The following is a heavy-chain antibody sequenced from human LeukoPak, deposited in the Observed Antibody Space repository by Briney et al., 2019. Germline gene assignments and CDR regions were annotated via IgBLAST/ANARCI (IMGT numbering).Heavy chain of an antibody. CDR1: GFTFSSYW. CDR2: INSDGSST. J-gene: IGHJ4*02. V-gene: IGHV3-74*01. D-gene: IGHD4-17*01. Sequence: PGGSLRLSCAASGFTFSSYWMHWVRQAPGKGLVRVSRINSDGSSTSYADSVKGRFTISRDNAKNTLYLQMNSLRAEDTAVYYCAREDITTVTYPVDYWGQGTLVAVSS. CDR3: AREDITTVTYPVDY.